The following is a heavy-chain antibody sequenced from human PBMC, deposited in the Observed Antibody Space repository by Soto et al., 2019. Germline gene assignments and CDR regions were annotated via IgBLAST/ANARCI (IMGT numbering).Heavy chain of an antibody. J-gene: IGHJ3*01. CDR2: IIPIPDIT. V-gene: IGHV1-69*08. CDR1: GGTFSTYI. CDR3: ARDRITTRGDAFDL. D-gene: IGHD3-3*01. Sequence: QVHLVQSGAEVRKPGSSVKVSCKAPGGTFSTYIISWVRQAPGQGLEWMGRIIPIPDITNYAQKFQGRVTITADRSTSTAYMELTSLKSEDTVVYYCARDRITTRGDAFDLWGQGTLVTVSS.